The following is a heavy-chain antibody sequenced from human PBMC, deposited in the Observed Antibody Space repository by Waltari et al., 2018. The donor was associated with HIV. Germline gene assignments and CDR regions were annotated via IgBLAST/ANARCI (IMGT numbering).Heavy chain of an antibody. V-gene: IGHV3-23*01. J-gene: IGHJ5*02. D-gene: IGHD6-13*01. CDR3: TKDPVTAVGNINWFDP. CDR2: ISGSGDNR. CDR1: GFSFRIYA. Sequence: EVQLLESGGGLVQPGGSLRLSCRASGFSFRIYAMYWVRSAPGKGLEWVSGISGSGDNRYYADSVKGRFTISRDNSKNKVFLQMKSLRPEDTAFYYCTKDPVTAVGNINWFDPWGQGTLVTVSS.